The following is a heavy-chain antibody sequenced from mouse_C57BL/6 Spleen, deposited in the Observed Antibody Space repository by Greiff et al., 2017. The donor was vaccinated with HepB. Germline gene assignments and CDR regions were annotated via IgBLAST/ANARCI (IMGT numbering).Heavy chain of an antibody. V-gene: IGHV5-6*01. CDR3: ARHDYGSERAWFAY. D-gene: IGHD1-1*01. Sequence: EVQVVESGGDLVKPGGSLKLSCAASGFTFSSYGMSWVRQTPDKRLEWVATISSGGSYTYYPDSVKGRFTISRDNAKNTLYLQMSSLKSEDTAMYYCARHDYGSERAWFAYWGQGTLVTVSA. J-gene: IGHJ3*01. CDR1: GFTFSSYG. CDR2: ISSGGSYT.